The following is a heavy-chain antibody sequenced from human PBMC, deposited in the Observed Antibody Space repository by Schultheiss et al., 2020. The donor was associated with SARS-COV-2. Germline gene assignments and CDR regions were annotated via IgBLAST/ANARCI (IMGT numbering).Heavy chain of an antibody. J-gene: IGHJ6*02. CDR1: GFTFSSYG. D-gene: IGHD2-15*01. V-gene: IGHV3-30*19. CDR2: ISYDGSNK. Sequence: GGSLRLSCAASGFTFSSYGMHWVRQAPGKGLEWVAVISYDGSNKYYADSVKGRFTISRDNSKNTLYLQMNSLRAEDTAVYYCARGEIVVVVAATPYYYYYGMDVWGQGTTVTVSS. CDR3: ARGEIVVVVAATPYYYYYGMDV.